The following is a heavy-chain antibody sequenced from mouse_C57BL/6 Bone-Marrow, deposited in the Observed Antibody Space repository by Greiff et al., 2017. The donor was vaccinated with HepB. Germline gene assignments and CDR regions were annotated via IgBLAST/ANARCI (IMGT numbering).Heavy chain of an antibody. Sequence: QVQLQQSGAELARPGASVKMSCKASGYTFTSYTMHWVKQRPGQGLEWIGYINPSSGYTKYNQKFKDKATLTADKSSSTAYMELSSLTSEDSAVYECARSGAWFAYWGQGTLVTVSA. V-gene: IGHV1-4*01. CDR3: ARSGAWFAY. CDR1: GYTFTSYT. J-gene: IGHJ3*01. D-gene: IGHD3-1*01. CDR2: INPSSGYT.